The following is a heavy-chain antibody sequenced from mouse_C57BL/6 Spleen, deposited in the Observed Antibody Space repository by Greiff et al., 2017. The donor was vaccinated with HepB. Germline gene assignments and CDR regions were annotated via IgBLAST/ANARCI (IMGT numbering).Heavy chain of an antibody. Sequence: QVQLQQPGAKLVKPGASVKLSCKASGYTFTSYWMHWVKQRPGQGLEWIGMIHPNSGSTNYNEKFKSKATLTVDKSSSTAYMQLSSLTSEDSAVYYCARGGYYGNFDYWGQGTTLTVSS. V-gene: IGHV1-64*01. CDR1: GYTFTSYW. CDR2: IHPNSGST. CDR3: ARGGYYGNFDY. J-gene: IGHJ2*01. D-gene: IGHD1-1*01.